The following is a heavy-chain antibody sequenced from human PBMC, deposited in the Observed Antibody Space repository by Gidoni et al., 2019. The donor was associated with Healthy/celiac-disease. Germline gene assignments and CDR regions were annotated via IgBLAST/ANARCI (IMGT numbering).Heavy chain of an antibody. J-gene: IGHJ4*02. V-gene: IGHV3-30*18. Sequence: QVQLVEFGGGVVQPGRSLRLSCAASGFTFSSYGMHWVRQAPGKGLEWVAVISYDGSNKYYADSVKGRFTISRDNSKNTLYLQMNSLRAEDTAVYYCAKDSEDPIVGATSFDYWGQGTLVTVSS. D-gene: IGHD1-26*01. CDR1: GFTFSSYG. CDR2: ISYDGSNK. CDR3: AKDSEDPIVGATSFDY.